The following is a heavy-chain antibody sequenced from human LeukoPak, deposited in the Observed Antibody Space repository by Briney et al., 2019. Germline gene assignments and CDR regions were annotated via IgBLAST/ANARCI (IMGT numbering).Heavy chain of an antibody. CDR1: GGTFSSYA. CDR3: ASGEAVAGTRVLDY. Sequence: SSVKVSCKASGGTFSSYAISWVRQAPGQGLEWMGRIIPIFGTANYAQKFQGRVTITTDESTSTAYMELSSLRSEDTAVYYCASGEAVAGTRVLDYWGQGTLVTVSS. D-gene: IGHD6-19*01. CDR2: IIPIFGTA. J-gene: IGHJ4*02. V-gene: IGHV1-69*05.